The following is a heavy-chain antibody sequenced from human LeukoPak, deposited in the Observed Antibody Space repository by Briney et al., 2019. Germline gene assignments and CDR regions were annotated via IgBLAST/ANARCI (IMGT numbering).Heavy chain of an antibody. D-gene: IGHD5-24*01. Sequence: ASVKVSCKASGYTFTSYDINWVRQATGQGLEWMGWMNPNSGNTGYAQKFQGRVTMTRNTSISTAYMELSSLRSEDTAVYYCARGLRRRWLAKTRYPPDYWGQGTLVPVSS. V-gene: IGHV1-8*01. J-gene: IGHJ4*02. CDR2: MNPNSGNT. CDR3: ARGLRRRWLAKTRYPPDY. CDR1: GYTFTSYD.